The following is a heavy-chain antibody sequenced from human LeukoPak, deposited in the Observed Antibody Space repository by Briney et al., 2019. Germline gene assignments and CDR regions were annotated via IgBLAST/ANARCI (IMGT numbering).Heavy chain of an antibody. CDR2: IDASDSYT. Sequence: GESLKISRKGSGYSFTSYWISWGRQMPGKGLEWMGRIDASDSYTKYSPSFQGHVIISADKSISTAYLQWSSLKASDTAMYYCARHMGRCTSCYESWFDYWGQGTLVTVSS. V-gene: IGHV5-10-1*01. CDR3: ARHMGRCTSCYESWFDY. D-gene: IGHD2-2*01. J-gene: IGHJ4*02. CDR1: GYSFTSYW.